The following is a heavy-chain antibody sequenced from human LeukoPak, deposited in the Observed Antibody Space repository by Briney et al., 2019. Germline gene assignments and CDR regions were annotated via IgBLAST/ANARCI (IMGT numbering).Heavy chain of an antibody. V-gene: IGHV3-30*18. CDR2: ISYEGSNK. D-gene: IGHD3-10*01. CDR3: AKDLLVRDGMDV. Sequence: GGSLRLSCAASGFTFSSYGMHWVRQAPGKGLEWVAVISYEGSNKYYADSVKGRFTISRDNSKNTLYLQMNSLRAEDTAVYYCAKDLLVRDGMDVWGQGTTVTVSS. CDR1: GFTFSSYG. J-gene: IGHJ6*02.